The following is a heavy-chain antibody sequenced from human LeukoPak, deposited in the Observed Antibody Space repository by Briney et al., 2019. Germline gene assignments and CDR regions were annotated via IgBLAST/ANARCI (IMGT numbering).Heavy chain of an antibody. CDR1: GGSISSYY. Sequence: PSETLSLTCTVSGGSISSYYWSWIRQPPGKGLEWIGYIYYSGSTNYNPSLKSRVTISVDTSKNQFSLKLSSVTAADTAVYYCARAAPRTESNYDWFDPWGQGTLVTVSS. D-gene: IGHD4-11*01. CDR3: ARAAPRTESNYDWFDP. V-gene: IGHV4-59*01. J-gene: IGHJ5*02. CDR2: IYYSGST.